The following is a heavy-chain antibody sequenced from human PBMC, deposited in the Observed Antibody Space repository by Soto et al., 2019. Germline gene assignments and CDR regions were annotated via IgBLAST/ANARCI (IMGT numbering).Heavy chain of an antibody. CDR3: ASIAVPGRWYLDF. V-gene: IGHV3-23*01. D-gene: IGHD6-19*01. CDR2: VSFTGVQ. J-gene: IGHJ2*01. Sequence: EVQLLESGGGLVQPGGSLRLSCAASGFTFSTFVMSWVRQAPGKGLEWVSTVSFTGVQYSGDSVKGRFTISRDNSKTTWYLQMNSLRPEDTAVYCCASIAVPGRWYLDFGGRGTLVPVSS. CDR1: GFTFSTFV.